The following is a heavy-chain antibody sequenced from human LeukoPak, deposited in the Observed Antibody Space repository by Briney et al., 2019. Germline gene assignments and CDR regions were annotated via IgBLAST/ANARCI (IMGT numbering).Heavy chain of an antibody. V-gene: IGHV3-23*01. CDR3: AKALLYLD. D-gene: IGHD3-9*01. CDR1: GFTFSRYA. Sequence: GGSLRLSCAASGFTFSRYAMSWVRQAPGKGLEWVSAISGSGGSTYYADSVKGRFTIYRDNSKNMLYLQMNSLRSEDTAVCYCAKALLYLDWGQGTLVTVSS. J-gene: IGHJ4*02. CDR2: ISGSGGST.